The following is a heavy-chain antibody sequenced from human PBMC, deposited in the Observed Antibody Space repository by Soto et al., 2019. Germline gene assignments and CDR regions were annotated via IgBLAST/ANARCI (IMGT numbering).Heavy chain of an antibody. D-gene: IGHD6-19*01. CDR2: LDHSGGP. V-gene: IGHV4-34*01. Sequence: SETLSLTCAVYGGSFSGYYWTWIRQTPGKGLEWIGELDHSGGPKYNPSLNSRVTMSIDTSKSQFSLRLNSVTAADTAVYFCARAYSSGWYWFDPWGQGTLVTVSS. CDR3: ARAYSSGWYWFDP. J-gene: IGHJ5*02. CDR1: GGSFSGYY.